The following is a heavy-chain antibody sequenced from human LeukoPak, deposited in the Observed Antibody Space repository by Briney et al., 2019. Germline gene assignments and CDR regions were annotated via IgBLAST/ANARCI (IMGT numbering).Heavy chain of an antibody. CDR1: GFTFSIYA. V-gene: IGHV3-23*01. Sequence: GGSLRLSCAASGFTFSIYAMSWVRQAPGKGLEWVSAISGSGGSTYYADSVKGRFTISRDNSKSTLFLQMNSLRAEDTAVYYCAKDPRVGSRVATPCHWGQGALVTVSS. CDR3: AKDPRVGSRVATPCH. J-gene: IGHJ4*02. D-gene: IGHD5-24*01. CDR2: ISGSGGST.